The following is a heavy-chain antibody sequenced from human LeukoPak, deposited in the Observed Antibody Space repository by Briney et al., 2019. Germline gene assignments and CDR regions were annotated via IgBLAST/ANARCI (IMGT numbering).Heavy chain of an antibody. J-gene: IGHJ5*02. CDR2: IYYSGST. CDR3: ASYRAVAGTGFDP. V-gene: IGHV4-59*11. CDR1: GGSISSHY. D-gene: IGHD6-19*01. Sequence: SETLSLTCTVSGGSISSHYWSWIRQPPGKGLEWIGYIYYSGSTSYNPSLKSRVTISVDTSKNQFSLKLSSVTAADTAVYYCASYRAVAGTGFDPWGQGTLVTVSS.